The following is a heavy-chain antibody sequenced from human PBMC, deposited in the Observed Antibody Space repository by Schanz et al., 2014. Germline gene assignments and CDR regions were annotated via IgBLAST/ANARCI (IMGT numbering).Heavy chain of an antibody. Sequence: EVQLVESGGGLVQPRGSLRLSCAASEFSFSSFSMNWVRQAPGKGLEWVSYISSSSSTIYYADSVKGRFTISRDNAKNSLYLQMNSLRAEDTGVYYCARGREVVAKIFDVWGQGTTVTVSS. CDR1: EFSFSSFS. V-gene: IGHV3-48*01. CDR2: ISSSSSTI. D-gene: IGHD3-22*01. J-gene: IGHJ6*02. CDR3: ARGREVVAKIFDV.